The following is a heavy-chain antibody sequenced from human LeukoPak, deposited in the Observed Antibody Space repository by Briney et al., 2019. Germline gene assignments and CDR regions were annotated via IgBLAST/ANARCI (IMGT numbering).Heavy chain of an antibody. CDR3: ARDRIGWRVGTRWYSALGY. CDR1: GYTFTSYD. V-gene: IGHV1-8*01. Sequence: ASVKVSCKASGYTFTSYDFNWVRQATGQRPEWMGWMSPNSGDTGYAQKFQDRVTMTRNTSISTVYMELSSLRSEDTAVYYCARDRIGWRVGTRWYSALGYWGQGTLVTVSS. CDR2: MSPNSGDT. J-gene: IGHJ4*02. D-gene: IGHD1-26*01.